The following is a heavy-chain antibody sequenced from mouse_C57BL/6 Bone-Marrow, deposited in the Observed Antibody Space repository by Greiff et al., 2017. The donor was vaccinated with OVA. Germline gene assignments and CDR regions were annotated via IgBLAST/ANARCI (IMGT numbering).Heavy chain of an antibody. Sequence: QVQLQQSGAELARPGASVKLSCKASGYTFTSYGISWVKQRTGQGLEWIGEIYPRSGNTYYNEKFKGKATLTADKSSSTAYMELRSLTSEDSAVYVCARDDFYYFDYWGQGTTLTVSS. V-gene: IGHV1-81*01. J-gene: IGHJ2*01. CDR2: IYPRSGNT. CDR3: ARDDFYYFDY. CDR1: GYTFTSYG.